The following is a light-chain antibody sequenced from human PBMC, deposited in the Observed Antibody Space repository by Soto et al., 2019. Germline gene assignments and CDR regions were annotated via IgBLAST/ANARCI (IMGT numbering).Light chain of an antibody. CDR2: GAS. J-gene: IGKJ1*01. Sequence: DIQMTQSPSSLSASVGDRVTITCRASRDIRTDLGWYQQKPGKAPKRLIYGASSLQSGVPSRFSSSGSGTEFTLTINSLPPEDFATYYCLHHNPSPWTFGQGTRVEIE. CDR3: LHHNPSPWT. V-gene: IGKV1-17*01. CDR1: RDIRTD.